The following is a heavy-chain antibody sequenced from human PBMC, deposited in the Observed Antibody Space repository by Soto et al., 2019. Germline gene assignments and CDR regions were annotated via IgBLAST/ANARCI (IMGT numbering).Heavy chain of an antibody. CDR2: IWYDGSNK. V-gene: IGHV3-33*01. CDR3: ARERRGSSDAFDI. J-gene: IGHJ3*02. CDR1: GFTFSSYG. D-gene: IGHD1-26*01. Sequence: QVQLVESGGGVVQPGRSLRLSCAASGFTFSSYGMHWVRQAPGKGLEWVAVIWYDGSNKYYADSVKGRFTISRDNSKNTLYLQMNSLRAEDTAVYYCARERRGSSDAFDIWGQGTMVTVSS.